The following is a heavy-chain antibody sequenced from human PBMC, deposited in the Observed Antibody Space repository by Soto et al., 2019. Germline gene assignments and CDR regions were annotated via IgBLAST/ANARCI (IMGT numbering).Heavy chain of an antibody. CDR2: FDPEYGET. D-gene: IGHD2-15*01. CDR1: GYTLTELS. CDR3: ATDRDCSGGSCHDYFDY. J-gene: IGHJ4*02. V-gene: IGHV1-24*01. Sequence: GASVKVSCKVSGYTLTELSMHWVRQAPGKGLEWMGGFDPEYGETIYAQKLQGRVTMTEDTSTDTAYMELSSLRSEDTSVYYCATDRDCSGGSCHDYFDYWGQGTLVTVSS.